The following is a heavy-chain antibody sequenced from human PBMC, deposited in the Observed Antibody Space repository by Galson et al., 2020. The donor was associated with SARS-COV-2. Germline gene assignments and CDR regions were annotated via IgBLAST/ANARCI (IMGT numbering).Heavy chain of an antibody. CDR1: GYTFTSYY. J-gene: IGHJ6*02. CDR2: SKPSGGSP. V-gene: IGHV1-46*01. Sequence: ASVKVSCEASGYTFTSYYKHWVRQAPGHGLEWVGISKPSGGSPSYPQKFHGKFTRTRDTSTSTVYMELGSLRSEDTAVYYCASDPTNPMTTVTTSYYYYYGMDVWGQGTTVTVSS. CDR3: ASDPTNPMTTVTTSYYYYYGMDV. D-gene: IGHD4-4*01.